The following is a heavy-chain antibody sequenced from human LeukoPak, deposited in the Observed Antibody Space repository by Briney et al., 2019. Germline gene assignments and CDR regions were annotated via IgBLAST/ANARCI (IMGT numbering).Heavy chain of an antibody. Sequence: GESLKISCKGSGYSFTNYWIAWVRQMPGRGLEWMVIIIPSDSDTRYSPSFQGQVTISADKSMSTAYLQWSSLKASDSAMYYCARAWNFDYWGQGTLVTVSS. CDR3: ARAWNFDY. CDR2: IIPSDSDT. J-gene: IGHJ4*02. CDR1: GYSFTNYW. D-gene: IGHD1-1*01. V-gene: IGHV5-51*01.